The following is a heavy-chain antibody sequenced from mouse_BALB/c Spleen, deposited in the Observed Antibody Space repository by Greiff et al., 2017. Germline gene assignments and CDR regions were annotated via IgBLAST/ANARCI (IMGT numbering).Heavy chain of an antibody. V-gene: IGHV14-3*02. Sequence: VQLQQSGAELVKPGASVKLSCTASGFTIKDSSMHWVKQRPEQGLEWIGRIDPANGNTKYDPKFQGKATITADTSSNTAYLQLSSLTSEDTAVYYCARWGDGYYMYYAMDYWGQGTSVTVSA. CDR1: GFTIKDSS. CDR2: IDPANGNT. CDR3: ARWGDGYYMYYAMDY. D-gene: IGHD2-3*01. J-gene: IGHJ4*01.